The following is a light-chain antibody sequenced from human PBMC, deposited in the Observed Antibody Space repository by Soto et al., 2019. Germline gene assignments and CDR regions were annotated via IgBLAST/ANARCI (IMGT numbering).Light chain of an antibody. CDR3: QQYNTNSLA. V-gene: IGKV1-5*03. J-gene: IGKJ4*01. CDR1: QSIGNW. CDR2: KAS. Sequence: DIQMTQSPSTLSASVGDRVTITCRASQSIGNWLAWYQQNPGKAPKLLIFKASSLESGVPSRFSGSGSGTEFTLTISSLQPDDFATYYCQQYNTNSLAFGGGTMVEIK.